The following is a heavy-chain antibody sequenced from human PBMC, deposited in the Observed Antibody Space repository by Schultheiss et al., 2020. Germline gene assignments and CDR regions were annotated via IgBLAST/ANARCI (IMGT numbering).Heavy chain of an antibody. D-gene: IGHD6-25*01. CDR3: ARDHADYVEY. V-gene: IGHV3-23*01. CDR1: GFTFSGYA. CDR2: ITGNGART. J-gene: IGHJ4*02. Sequence: GGSLRLSCVASGFTFSGYAVSWVRQAPGKGLEWVAAITGNGARTYYADSVKGRFTISRDNSKNTLYLHMNSLRVEDTAVYYCARDHADYVEYWGQGTLVTVSS.